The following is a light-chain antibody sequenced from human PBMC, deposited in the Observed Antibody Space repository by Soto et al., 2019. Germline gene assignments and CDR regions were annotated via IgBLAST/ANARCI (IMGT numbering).Light chain of an antibody. CDR1: QSVSSN. CDR2: GAS. CDR3: QHRSIWPVS. J-gene: IGKJ5*01. Sequence: EIVMTQSPATLSVSPGERATLSCRASQSVSSNLAWYQQKPGQAPRLLIYGASTRATGIPARFSGSGSGTDFTLTINSLEPEDFAVYYCQHRSIWPVSFGQGTRLENK. V-gene: IGKV3-15*01.